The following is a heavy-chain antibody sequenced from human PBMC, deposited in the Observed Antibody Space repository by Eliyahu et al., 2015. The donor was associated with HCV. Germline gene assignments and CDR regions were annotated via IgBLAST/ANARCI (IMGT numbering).Heavy chain of an antibody. D-gene: IGHD1-26*01. CDR1: GFSLHNRLG. V-gene: IGHV2-26*01. CDR2: IFANDAK. CDR3: ARVSTELLLWDWWYYLDV. Sequence: QVTLKESGPVLVKPTETLTLTCTVXGFSLHNRLGVSWIRQPPGKALEWLAHIFANDAKSYSTSLKSRLTISKDTSKSQVVLTMTHMDPVDTATYYCARVSTELLLWDWWYYLDVWGKGTTVTVS. J-gene: IGHJ6*03.